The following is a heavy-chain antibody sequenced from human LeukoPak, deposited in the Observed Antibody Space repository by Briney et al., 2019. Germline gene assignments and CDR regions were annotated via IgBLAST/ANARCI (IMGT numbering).Heavy chain of an antibody. CDR2: IYYSGRT. CDR1: GGSISSYY. J-gene: IGHJ4*02. CDR3: ARDPWFYSDSSGYSQA. V-gene: IGHV4-59*12. D-gene: IGHD3-22*01. Sequence: PSETLSLTCSVSGGSISSYYWNWIRQPPGKGLEWIGYIYYSGRTNYSPSLKSRVTISVDTSKNQFSLKLSSVTAADTAVYYCARDPWFYSDSSGYSQAWGQGTLVTVSS.